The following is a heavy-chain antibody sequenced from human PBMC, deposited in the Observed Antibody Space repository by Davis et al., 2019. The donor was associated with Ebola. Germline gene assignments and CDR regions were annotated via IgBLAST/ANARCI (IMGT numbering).Heavy chain of an antibody. CDR3: ERPDYAIHDGMDV. V-gene: IGHV1-46*01. CDR1: GYTFTNYF. Sequence: AASVKVSCKASGYTFTNYFMHWVRQAPGQGLEWMGIINPSGGSTTYAQKFQGRVTMTSDTSTSTVYMELSSLRSEDTAVYYCERPDYAIHDGMDVWGTGTTVTVSS. D-gene: IGHD3-16*01. CDR2: INPSGGST. J-gene: IGHJ6*04.